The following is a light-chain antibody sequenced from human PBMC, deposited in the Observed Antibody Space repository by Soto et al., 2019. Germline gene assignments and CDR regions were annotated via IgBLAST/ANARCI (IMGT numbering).Light chain of an antibody. CDR1: QSVSSN. CDR2: GAS. CDR3: QQYNSWPLIT. J-gene: IGKJ5*01. V-gene: IGKV3-15*01. Sequence: EIVLTQSPDTLSLSPGERATLSCRASQSVSSNLAWYQQKPGQAPRLLIYGASTRATGIPARFSGSGSGTEFTLTISSLQSEDFAVYYCQQYNSWPLITFGQGTRLEIK.